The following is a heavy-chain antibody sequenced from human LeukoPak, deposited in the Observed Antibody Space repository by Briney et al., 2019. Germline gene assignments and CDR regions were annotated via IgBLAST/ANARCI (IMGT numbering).Heavy chain of an antibody. CDR3: AKDRGVWWELLDY. V-gene: IGHV3-23*01. J-gene: IGHJ4*02. CDR1: GFTLSSYA. Sequence: GGSLRLSCAASGFTLSSYAISWVRQAPGKGLEWVSFISCSGGSTYYADCVKGRFTISRDNSKNTLYRQMNSLRAEDTAVYYCAKDRGVWWELLDYGGQRTLVAVSS. CDR2: ISCSGGST. D-gene: IGHD1-26*01.